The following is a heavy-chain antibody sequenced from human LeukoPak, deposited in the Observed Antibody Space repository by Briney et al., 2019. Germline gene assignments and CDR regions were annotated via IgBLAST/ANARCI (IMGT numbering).Heavy chain of an antibody. Sequence: GGSLRLSCAASGFTFSSSTMSWVRQAPGKGLEWVSSISGSGDSTWYADSVKGRFTISRDNSKNTLSLQMNSLRAEDTAVYYCANNPHYYYGMDVWGQGTTVTVSS. CDR2: ISGSGDST. CDR3: ANNPHYYYGMDV. V-gene: IGHV3-23*01. J-gene: IGHJ6*02. CDR1: GFTFSSST.